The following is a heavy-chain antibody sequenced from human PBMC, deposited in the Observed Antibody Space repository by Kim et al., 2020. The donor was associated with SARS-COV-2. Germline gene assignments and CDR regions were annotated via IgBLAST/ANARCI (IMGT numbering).Heavy chain of an antibody. CDR2: INHSGST. CDR1: GGSFSGYY. Sequence: SETLSLTCAVYGGSFSGYYWSWIRQPPGKGLEWIGEINHSGSTNYNPSLKSRVTISVDTSKNQFSLKLSSVTAADTAVYYCARGTVVPAATNWFDPWGQ. J-gene: IGHJ5*02. CDR3: ARGTVVPAATNWFDP. D-gene: IGHD2-2*01. V-gene: IGHV4-34*01.